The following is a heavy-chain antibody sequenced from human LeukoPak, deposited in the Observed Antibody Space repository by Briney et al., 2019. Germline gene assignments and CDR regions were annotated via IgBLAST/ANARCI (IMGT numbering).Heavy chain of an antibody. CDR2: MNPNSGNT. J-gene: IGHJ4*02. V-gene: IGHV1-8*01. D-gene: IGHD6-19*01. CDR3: ARDHTHSSGPLDY. Sequence: ASVKVSCKASGYTFTSYDINWVRQATGQGLEWMGWMNPNSGNTGYAQKFQGRVTMTRNTSISTVYMELSSLRSEDTAVYYCARDHTHSSGPLDYWGQGTLVTVSS. CDR1: GYTFTSYD.